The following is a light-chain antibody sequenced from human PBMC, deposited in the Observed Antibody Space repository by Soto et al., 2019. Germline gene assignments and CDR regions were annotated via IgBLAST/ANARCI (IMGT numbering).Light chain of an antibody. V-gene: IGLV1-51*02. Sequence: QSVLTQPPSVSAAPGQKVTISCSGSSSNIGNNYVSWYQQLPGTAPKLLIFENNKRPSGIPDRFSASKSGTSATLAITGLQTGDASDYYCGTCDNSLRLPYVFGTGTKVTVL. J-gene: IGLJ1*01. CDR1: SSNIGNNY. CDR3: GTCDNSLRLPYV. CDR2: ENN.